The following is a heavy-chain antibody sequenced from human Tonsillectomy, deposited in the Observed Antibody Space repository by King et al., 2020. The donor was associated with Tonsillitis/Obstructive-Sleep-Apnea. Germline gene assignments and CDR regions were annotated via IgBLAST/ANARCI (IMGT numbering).Heavy chain of an antibody. CDR2: ISGSGGST. D-gene: IGHD4-17*01. V-gene: IGHV3-23*04. CDR1: GFTFSRYA. J-gene: IGHJ5*02. Sequence: VQLVESGGGLVQPGGSLRLSCAASGFTFSRYAMSWVRQAPGKGLEWVSAISGSGGSTYYADSVKGRFTISRDNSKITLFLQMNSLRAEDTAVYYCAKDGAPSPYGDFFDPWGQGTLVTVSS. CDR3: AKDGAPSPYGDFFDP.